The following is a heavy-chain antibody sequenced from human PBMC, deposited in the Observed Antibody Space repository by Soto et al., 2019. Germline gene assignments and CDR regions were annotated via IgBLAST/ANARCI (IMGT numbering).Heavy chain of an antibody. J-gene: IGHJ4*02. Sequence: VGSLRLSCAASGFKFSNYAMSWVRQAPGKGLEWVSLISATGGGTYYAYSVKGRFTISRDNSHNTLYLQVHSLTAEDTAVYYCAKDRRAGGNSAFYFDFWGQGAQVTVSS. V-gene: IGHV3-23*01. D-gene: IGHD3-16*01. CDR1: GFKFSNYA. CDR2: ISATGGGT. CDR3: AKDRRAGGNSAFYFDF.